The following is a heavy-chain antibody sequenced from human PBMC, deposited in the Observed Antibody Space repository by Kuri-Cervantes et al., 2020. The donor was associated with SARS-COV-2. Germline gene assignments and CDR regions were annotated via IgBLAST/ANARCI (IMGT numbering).Heavy chain of an antibody. CDR3: ARHPPGTPCGMDV. CDR2: INPNGDNT. CDR1: GYTFTSYD. J-gene: IGHJ6*02. V-gene: IGHV1-8*01. Sequence: GGSLRLSCKASGYTFTSYDINWVRQVTGQGLEWMGWINPNGDNTGYAQKFQGRVTMTRNTSISTAYMELSSLKASDTAMYYCARHPPGTPCGMDVWGQGTTVTVSS.